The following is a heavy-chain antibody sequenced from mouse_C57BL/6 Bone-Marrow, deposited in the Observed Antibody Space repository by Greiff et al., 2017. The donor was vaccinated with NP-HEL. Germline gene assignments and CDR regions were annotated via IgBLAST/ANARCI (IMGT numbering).Heavy chain of an antibody. CDR3: ARGGITRGFAY. CDR1: GYTFTSYG. D-gene: IGHD2-4*01. V-gene: IGHV1-81*01. J-gene: IGHJ3*01. CDR2: IYPRSGNT. Sequence: VMLVESGAELARPGASVKLSCKASGYTFTSYGISWVKQRTGQGLEWIGEIYPRSGNTYYNEKFKGKATLTADKSSSTAYMELRSLTSEDSAVYFCARGGITRGFAYWGQGTLVTVSA.